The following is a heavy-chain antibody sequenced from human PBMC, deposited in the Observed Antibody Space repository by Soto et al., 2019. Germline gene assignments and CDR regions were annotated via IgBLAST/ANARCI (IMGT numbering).Heavy chain of an antibody. D-gene: IGHD1-1*01. CDR2: IGTAGDT. J-gene: IGHJ6*02. Sequence: HPGGSLRLSCAASGFTFSSYDMHWVRQATGKGLEWVSAIGTAGDTYYPGSVKGRFTISRENAKNSLYLQMNSLRAGDTAVYYCARGPPLFPGGGYYYGMDVWGQGTTVTVSS. V-gene: IGHV3-13*04. CDR1: GFTFSSYD. CDR3: ARGPPLFPGGGYYYGMDV.